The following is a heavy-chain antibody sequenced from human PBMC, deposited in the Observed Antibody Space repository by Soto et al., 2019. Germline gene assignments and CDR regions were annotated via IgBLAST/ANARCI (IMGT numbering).Heavy chain of an antibody. J-gene: IGHJ3*02. Sequence: GGSLRLSCAASGFTFSSYGMHWVRQAPGKGLEWVAVISYDGSNKYYADSVKGRFTISRDNSKNTLYLQMNSLRAEDTAVYYCAKAGATVTPVSAFDIWGQGTMVTVSS. CDR3: AKAGATVTPVSAFDI. CDR1: GFTFSSYG. V-gene: IGHV3-30*18. D-gene: IGHD4-17*01. CDR2: ISYDGSNK.